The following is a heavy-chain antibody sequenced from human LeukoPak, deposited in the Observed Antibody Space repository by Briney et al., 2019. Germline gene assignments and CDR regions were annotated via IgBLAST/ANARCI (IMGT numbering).Heavy chain of an antibody. J-gene: IGHJ5*02. V-gene: IGHV1-2*02. CDR2: INPNNGGT. D-gene: IGHD3-22*01. CDR1: GYTFTGYY. Sequence: ASVKVSCKASGYTFTGYYMHWVRQAPGLGLEWMGWINPNNGGTNYAQKFQGRVTMTRDTSISTAYMELSGLRSDDTAVYYCAREDYYDSSGYPVTWGQGTLVTVSS. CDR3: AREDYYDSSGYPVT.